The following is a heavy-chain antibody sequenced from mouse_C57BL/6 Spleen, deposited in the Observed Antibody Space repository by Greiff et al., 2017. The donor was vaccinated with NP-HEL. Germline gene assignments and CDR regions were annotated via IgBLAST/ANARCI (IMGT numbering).Heavy chain of an antibody. D-gene: IGHD1-1*01. Sequence: EVQLQQSGTVLARPGASVKMSCKTSGYTFTSYWMHWVKQRPGQGLEWIGAIYPGNSDTSYNQKFKGKAKLTAVTSASTAYMELSSLTNEDSAVYYCTRDYYGSRDWFAYWGQGTLVTVSA. CDR1: GYTFTSYW. CDR3: TRDYYGSRDWFAY. V-gene: IGHV1-5*01. J-gene: IGHJ3*01. CDR2: IYPGNSDT.